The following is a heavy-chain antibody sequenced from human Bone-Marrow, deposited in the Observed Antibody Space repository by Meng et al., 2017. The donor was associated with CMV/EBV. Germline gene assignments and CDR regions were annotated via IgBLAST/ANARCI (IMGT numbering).Heavy chain of an antibody. Sequence: ASVKVSCKASGYTFTSYYMHWVRQAPGQRLEWRGIINPSGGSTSYAQKFQGRVTMTRDTSTSTVYMELSSLRSEDTAVYYCASMTFGITGTNRIFDYWGQGTLVTVSS. J-gene: IGHJ4*02. CDR1: GYTFTSYY. V-gene: IGHV1-46*01. CDR3: ASMTFGITGTNRIFDY. CDR2: INPSGGST. D-gene: IGHD1-7*01.